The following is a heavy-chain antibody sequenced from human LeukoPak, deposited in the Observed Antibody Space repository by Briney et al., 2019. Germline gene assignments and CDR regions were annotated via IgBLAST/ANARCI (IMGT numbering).Heavy chain of an antibody. V-gene: IGHV3-23*01. Sequence: PGGSLRLSCAASGITFSGSGMSWVRQAPGKGLEWVSTISGSGSNTHYADSVKGRFTISRDNYKDTLYMQMNSLRVEDTAVYYCARAGGTYYGIAFDIWGQGTMVTVSS. CDR3: ARAGGTYYGIAFDI. CDR1: GITFSGSG. CDR2: ISGSGSNT. J-gene: IGHJ3*02. D-gene: IGHD1-26*01.